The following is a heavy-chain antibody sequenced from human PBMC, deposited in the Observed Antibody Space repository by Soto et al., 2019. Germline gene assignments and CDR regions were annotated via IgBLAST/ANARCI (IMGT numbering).Heavy chain of an antibody. CDR2: IHYNGRT. D-gene: IGHD3-22*01. J-gene: IGHJ3*02. CDR3: ARVGYYDGSGYNAFNI. V-gene: IGHV4-59*01. Sequence: PSETLSLTCSVSGVSFSDYHWTWIRLTPKKELQWIGFIHYNGRTDSSPSLKSRVTISLDMSKNHFSLKLRSVNTADTAMYYCARVGYYDGSGYNAFNIWGQGTMVTVSS. CDR1: GVSFSDYH.